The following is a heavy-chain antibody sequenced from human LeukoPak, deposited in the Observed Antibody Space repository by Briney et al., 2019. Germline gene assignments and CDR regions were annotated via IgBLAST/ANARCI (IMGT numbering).Heavy chain of an antibody. CDR1: GFTFSSYW. Sequence: PGGSLRPSCAGSGFTFSSYWMHWVRQAPGKGLEWVSYSDTEGSMTSYADSVKGRFTISRDNAKNTLYLEMHSLRVEDTAIYYCAREGSYLNSGGSYYLHWLDPWGQGTLVTVSS. D-gene: IGHD3-22*01. CDR2: SDTEGSMT. V-gene: IGHV3-74*01. CDR3: AREGSYLNSGGSYYLHWLDP. J-gene: IGHJ5*02.